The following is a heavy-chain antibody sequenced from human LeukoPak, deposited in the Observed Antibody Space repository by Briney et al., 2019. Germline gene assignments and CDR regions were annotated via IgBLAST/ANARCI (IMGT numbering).Heavy chain of an antibody. V-gene: IGHV4-61*08. Sequence: RPSETLCLTCTVSGASVSSGGYYWSWLRQPPGQGLQWMGYIYYIGSTNYNPSLTSRLTISVDTSKNQFSLKLSSVTAADTAVYYCARMEAWVGVTTGPRGFDYWGQGTLVTVSS. J-gene: IGHJ4*02. CDR2: IYYIGST. CDR1: GASVSSGGYY. CDR3: ARMEAWVGVTTGPRGFDY. D-gene: IGHD1-26*01.